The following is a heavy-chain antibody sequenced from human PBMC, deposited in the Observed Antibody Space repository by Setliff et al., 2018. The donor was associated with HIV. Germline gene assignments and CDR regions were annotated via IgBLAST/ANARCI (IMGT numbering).Heavy chain of an antibody. J-gene: IGHJ4*02. V-gene: IGHV1-18*01. Sequence: ASVKVSCKASGYIFTSYGISWLRQAPGQGLERMGWISAYSGDTDYAQEVLGRITMTTDKSTKTAYMELRGLRSADTAVYFCARDYRGELHFWGQGTLVTVSS. CDR3: ARDYRGELHF. CDR1: GYIFTSYG. D-gene: IGHD1-26*01. CDR2: ISAYSGDT.